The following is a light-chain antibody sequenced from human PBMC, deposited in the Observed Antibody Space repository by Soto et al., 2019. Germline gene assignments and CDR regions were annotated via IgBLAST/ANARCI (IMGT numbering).Light chain of an antibody. CDR3: QVWDSTVV. J-gene: IGLJ2*01. V-gene: IGLV3-1*01. CDR1: KLGDKY. CDR2: QDS. Sequence: SYELTQPPSVSVSPGQTASITCSGDKLGDKYACWYQQKPGQSPVLVIYQDSKRPSGIPERFSGSNSGNTATLTISGTQAMDGADYYCQVWDSTVVFGGGTKVTVL.